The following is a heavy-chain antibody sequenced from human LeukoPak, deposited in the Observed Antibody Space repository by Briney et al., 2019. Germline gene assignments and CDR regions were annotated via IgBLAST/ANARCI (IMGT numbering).Heavy chain of an antibody. J-gene: IGHJ4*02. Sequence: ASVKVSCKASGYTFTSYGISWVRQAPGQGREWMGWISAYDGDTNYAQELQGRLTMTTDTSTSTAYMELRSLRSDDTAVYYCARERVATIGYYFDYWGQGTLVTVAS. D-gene: IGHD5-24*01. V-gene: IGHV1-18*01. CDR1: GYTFTSYG. CDR3: ARERVATIGYYFDY. CDR2: ISAYDGDT.